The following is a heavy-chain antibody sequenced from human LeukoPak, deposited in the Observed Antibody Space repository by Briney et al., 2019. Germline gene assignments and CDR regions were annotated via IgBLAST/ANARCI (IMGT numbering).Heavy chain of an antibody. CDR2: IFYSGST. D-gene: IGHD1-1*01. Sequence: SETLSLTCAVYGGSFSGYYWGWIRQPPGKGLEWIGSIFYSGSTYYNPSLKSRVTISVDTSKNQFSLKLNSVTAADTALYYCARHLSERARHVPFDPWGQGTLVTVSS. CDR1: GGSFSGYY. CDR3: ARHLSERARHVPFDP. J-gene: IGHJ5*02. V-gene: IGHV4-34*12.